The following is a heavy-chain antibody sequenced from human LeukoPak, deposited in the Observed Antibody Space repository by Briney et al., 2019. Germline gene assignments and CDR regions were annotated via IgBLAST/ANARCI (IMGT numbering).Heavy chain of an antibody. D-gene: IGHD2-15*01. CDR2: INHSGST. J-gene: IGHJ4*02. Sequence: SETLSLTCAVYGGSFSGYYWSWIRQPPGKGLEWIGEINHSGSTNYNPSLKSRVTISVDMSKNQFSLRLSSVTAAGTAVYYCARGVVAAPQTFDYWGQGTLVTVSS. CDR1: GGSFSGYY. CDR3: ARGVVAAPQTFDY. V-gene: IGHV4-34*01.